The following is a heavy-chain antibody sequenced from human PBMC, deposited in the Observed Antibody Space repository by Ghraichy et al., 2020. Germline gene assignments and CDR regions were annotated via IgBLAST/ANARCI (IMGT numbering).Heavy chain of an antibody. D-gene: IGHD6-19*01. V-gene: IGHV3-23*01. CDR3: AKDGGDSGWYDFDF. CDR1: GFSFGGYA. Sequence: LSLTCATSGFSFGGYAMSWVRQAPGKGLEWVSGISNTGSTINYADSVKGRFTISRDNSKNTLYMQMNSLRAEDTAVYYCAKDGGDSGWYDFDFWGQGTLVTVSS. J-gene: IGHJ4*02. CDR2: ISNTGSTI.